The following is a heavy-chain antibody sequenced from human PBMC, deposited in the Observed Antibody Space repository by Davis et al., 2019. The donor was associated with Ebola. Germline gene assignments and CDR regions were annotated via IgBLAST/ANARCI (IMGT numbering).Heavy chain of an antibody. Sequence: ASVKVSCKASGYTFTGYYMHWVRQAPGQGLEWMGWINPNSGGTNYAQKFQGRVTMTRDTSISTAYMELSRLRSYDTAVYYCARATYYYYYYMDVWGKGTTVTVSS. D-gene: IGHD5-12*01. V-gene: IGHV1-2*02. CDR3: ARATYYYYYYMDV. CDR1: GYTFTGYY. J-gene: IGHJ6*03. CDR2: INPNSGGT.